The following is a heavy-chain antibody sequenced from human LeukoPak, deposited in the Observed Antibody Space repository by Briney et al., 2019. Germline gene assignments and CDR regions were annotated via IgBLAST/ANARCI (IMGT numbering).Heavy chain of an antibody. CDR3: ARFRYCSGGSCYYYFDY. CDR2: IKQDGSEK. D-gene: IGHD2-15*01. V-gene: IGHV3-7*01. Sequence: GGSLRLSCAHSGFTFSSYWMSWVRQAPGKGLERLANIKQDGSEKYYVDSVKGRFTISRDNAKNSLYLQMNSLRAEDTAVYYCARFRYCSGGSCYYYFDYWGQGTLVTVAS. J-gene: IGHJ4*02. CDR1: GFTFSSYW.